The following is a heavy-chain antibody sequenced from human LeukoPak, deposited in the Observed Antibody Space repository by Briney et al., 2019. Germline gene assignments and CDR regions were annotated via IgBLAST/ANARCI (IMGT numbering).Heavy chain of an antibody. J-gene: IGHJ4*02. V-gene: IGHV1-46*01. CDR3: ARGGPDTPMVINY. D-gene: IGHD5-18*01. CDR1: GYTFTSNY. Sequence: GASVKVSCKAFGYTFTSNYMHWVRQAPGQGPEWMGVISPSGGSTTYAQKFQGRVTLTRDMSTSTDYLELSSLRSEDTAVYYCARGGPDTPMVINYWGQGTLVTVSS. CDR2: ISPSGGST.